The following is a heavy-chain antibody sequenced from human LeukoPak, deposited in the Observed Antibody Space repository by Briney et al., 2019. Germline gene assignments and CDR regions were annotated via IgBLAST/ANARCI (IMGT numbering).Heavy chain of an antibody. J-gene: IGHJ4*02. Sequence: PGGSLRLSCAASGFTFSSYAMSWVRQPPGKGLEWIGEINHSGSTNYNPSLKSRVTISVDTSKNQFSLKLSSVTAADTAVYYCARGVPYCSGGSCYSQYFDYWGQGTLVTVSS. CDR2: INHSGST. V-gene: IGHV4-34*01. CDR1: GFTFSSYA. D-gene: IGHD2-15*01. CDR3: ARGVPYCSGGSCYSQYFDY.